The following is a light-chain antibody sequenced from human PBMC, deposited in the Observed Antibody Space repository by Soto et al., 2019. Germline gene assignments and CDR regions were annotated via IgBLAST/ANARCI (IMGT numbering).Light chain of an antibody. CDR1: QGISIN. J-gene: IGKJ1*01. CDR2: AAS. Sequence: IQLTQSPSSLSASVGDRVTITCRARQGISINLAWYQQKPGKAPKLLIYAASTLQSGVPSRFGGNGSGTDFTLTISSLQPEDFATYYCQQLDSYPRTFGQGTKVEIQ. CDR3: QQLDSYPRT. V-gene: IGKV1-9*01.